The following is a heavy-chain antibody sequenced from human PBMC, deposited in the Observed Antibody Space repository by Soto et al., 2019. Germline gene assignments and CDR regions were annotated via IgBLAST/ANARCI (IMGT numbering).Heavy chain of an antibody. CDR2: ISYDGKQT. D-gene: IGHD3-16*01. J-gene: IGHJ2*01. Sequence: GGSLRPSCGPPRVTLKNYCIHWVRPASGKGLEWVAVISYDGKQTYYADSVKGRFTISKDKSKRTLFLQMNSLRVDDTAVYYCARDGWGSNWYFDLWGRGTLVTVSS. CDR3: ARDGWGSNWYFDL. CDR1: RVTLKNYC. V-gene: IGHV3-30*03.